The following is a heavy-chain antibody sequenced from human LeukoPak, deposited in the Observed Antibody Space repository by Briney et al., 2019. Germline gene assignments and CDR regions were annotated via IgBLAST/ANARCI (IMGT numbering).Heavy chain of an antibody. J-gene: IGHJ3*02. CDR1: GFSLSTSGVG. CDR2: IYWDDDK. D-gene: IGHD2-15*01. Sequence: SGPTLVNPTQTLTLTCTFSGFSLSTSGVGVGWIRQPPGKALEWLALIYWDDDKRYSPSLKSRLTITKDTSKNQVVLTMTNMDPVDTATYYCAHSLKDPPLFVVVVAGDAFNIWGQGTMVTVSS. CDR3: AHSLKDPPLFVVVVAGDAFNI. V-gene: IGHV2-5*02.